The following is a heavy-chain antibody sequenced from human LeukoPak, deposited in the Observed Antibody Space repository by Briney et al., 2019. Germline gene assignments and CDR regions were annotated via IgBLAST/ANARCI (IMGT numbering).Heavy chain of an antibody. CDR2: IYYSGST. Sequence: PSETLSLTCTVSGGSISSSSYYWGWIRQPPGKGLEWIGSIYYSGSTYYNPSLKSRVTISVDTSKNQFSLKLSSVTAADTAVYYCASRRIRGAFDIWGQGTMVTVSS. CDR3: ASRRIRGAFDI. D-gene: IGHD2-21*01. V-gene: IGHV4-39*01. J-gene: IGHJ3*02. CDR1: GGSISSSSYY.